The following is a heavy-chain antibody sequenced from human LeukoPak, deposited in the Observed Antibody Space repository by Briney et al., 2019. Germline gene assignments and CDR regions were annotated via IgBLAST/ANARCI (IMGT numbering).Heavy chain of an antibody. CDR1: GFTFSRYG. CDR2: IWYDGSNK. V-gene: IGHV3-33*01. Sequence: GGSLRLSCAASGFTFSRYGMHWVRQAPGKGLEWVAVIWYDGSNKYYADSVKGRFTVSRDNSKNTLYLQMNSLRAEDTAVYYCARDSGDIVVGVGLDYWGQGTLVTVSS. D-gene: IGHD2-2*01. J-gene: IGHJ4*02. CDR3: ARDSGDIVVGVGLDY.